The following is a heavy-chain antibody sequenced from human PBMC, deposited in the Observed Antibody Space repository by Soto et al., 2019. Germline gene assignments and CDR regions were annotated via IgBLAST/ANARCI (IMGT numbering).Heavy chain of an antibody. CDR1: GFTFSSYE. D-gene: IGHD3-22*01. Sequence: QPGGSLRISCAASGFTFSSYEMNWVRQAPGKGLEWVSYISSGGSTIYYADSVKGRFTISRDNAKNSLYLQMNSLRVEDTAVYYCARVPNYYDSSGYYYYWGQGTLVTVSS. CDR3: ARVPNYYDSSGYYYY. J-gene: IGHJ4*02. CDR2: ISSGGSTI. V-gene: IGHV3-48*03.